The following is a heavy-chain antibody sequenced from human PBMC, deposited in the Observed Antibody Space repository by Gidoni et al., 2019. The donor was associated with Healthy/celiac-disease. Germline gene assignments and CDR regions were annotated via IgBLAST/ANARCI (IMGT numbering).Heavy chain of an antibody. CDR2: ISGSGGST. CDR3: AKEMEPAASYYYYGMDV. CDR1: GFTFSSYA. Sequence: EVQLLESGGGLVQPGGSLRLSCAASGFTFSSYAMSWVRQAPGKGLEWVSAISGSGGSTYYADSVKGRFTISRDNSKNTLYLQMNSLRAEDTAVYYCAKEMEPAASYYYYGMDVWGQGTTVTVSS. D-gene: IGHD2-2*01. V-gene: IGHV3-23*01. J-gene: IGHJ6*02.